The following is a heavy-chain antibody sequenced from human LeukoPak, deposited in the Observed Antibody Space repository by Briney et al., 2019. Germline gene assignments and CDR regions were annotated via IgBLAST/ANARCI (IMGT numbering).Heavy chain of an antibody. D-gene: IGHD6-13*01. CDR2: IYYSGST. CDR1: GGSISSYY. V-gene: IGHV4-59*01. J-gene: IGHJ6*04. CDR3: ARDQGIAAAGTQYYYYYGMDV. Sequence: SETLSLTCTVSGGSISSYYWSWIRQPPGKGLEWIGYIYYSGSTNYNPSLKSRVTISVDTSKNQFSLELSSVTAADTAVYYCARDQGIAAAGTQYYYYYGMDVWGKGTTVTVSS.